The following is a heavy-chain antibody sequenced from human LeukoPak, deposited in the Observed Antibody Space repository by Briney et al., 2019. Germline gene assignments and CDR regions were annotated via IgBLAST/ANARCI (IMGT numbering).Heavy chain of an antibody. Sequence: ASVKVSCKASGYTFTDYYMHWVRQAPGQGLEWMGWINPNSGGTKYEQKFQGRVTMTRDTSISTAYLQWSSLKASDTAMYYCARCPSILTAWCDYWGQGTLVTVSS. CDR3: ARCPSILTAWCDY. CDR2: INPNSGGT. D-gene: IGHD3-9*01. CDR1: GYTFTDYY. J-gene: IGHJ4*02. V-gene: IGHV1-2*02.